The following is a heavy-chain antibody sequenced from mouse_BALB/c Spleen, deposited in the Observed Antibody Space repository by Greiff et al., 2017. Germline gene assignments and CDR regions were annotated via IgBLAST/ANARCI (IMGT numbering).Heavy chain of an antibody. D-gene: IGHD2-10*02. J-gene: IGHJ1*01. CDR2: IWGDGST. CDR1: GFSLTGYG. Sequence: VQLKESGPGLVAPSQSLSITCTVSGFSLTGYGVNWVRQPPGKGLEWLGMIWGDGSTDYNSALKSRLSISKDNSKSQVFLKTNSLQTDDTARYYCARYGNHWYFDVWGAGTTVTVSS. V-gene: IGHV2-6-7*01. CDR3: ARYGNHWYFDV.